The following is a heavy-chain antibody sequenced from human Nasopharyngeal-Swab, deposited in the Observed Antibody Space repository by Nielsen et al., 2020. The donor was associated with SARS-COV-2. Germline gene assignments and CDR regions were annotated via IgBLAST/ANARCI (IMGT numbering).Heavy chain of an antibody. Sequence: VRQMPGKGLEWVGFIRSKAYGGTTEYAASVKGRFNISRDDSKSIAYLQMNSLKTEDTAVYYCTRSQREGITIFGVVYWFDPWGQGTLVTVSS. D-gene: IGHD3-3*01. CDR2: IRSKAYGGTT. V-gene: IGHV3-49*02. J-gene: IGHJ5*02. CDR3: TRSQREGITIFGVVYWFDP.